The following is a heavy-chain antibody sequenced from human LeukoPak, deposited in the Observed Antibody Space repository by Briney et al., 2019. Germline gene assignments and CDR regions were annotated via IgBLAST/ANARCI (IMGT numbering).Heavy chain of an antibody. CDR3: ARDGNSYGPDFVY. CDR1: GGSISSYH. D-gene: IGHD5-18*01. Sequence: SETLSLTCTVTGGSISSYHWSWIRQPAGKGLEWIGHININGGSKYNPSLRSRVTMSADTSRNQYSLKLSSVTASDTAVYYCARDGNSYGPDFVYWGQGTLVTVSS. V-gene: IGHV4-4*07. J-gene: IGHJ4*02. CDR2: ININGGS.